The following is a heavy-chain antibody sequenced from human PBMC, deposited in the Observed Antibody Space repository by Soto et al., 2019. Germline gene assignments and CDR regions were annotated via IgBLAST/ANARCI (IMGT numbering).Heavy chain of an antibody. V-gene: IGHV5-10-1*01. CDR3: ARKGGSYNIGDDP. Sequence: GWSLKISGKGSGYSFTSYCISWVRHMPGKGLEWMGRIDPSDSYTNYSPSFQGHVTISADKSISTAYLQWSSLKASDTAMYYCARKGGSYNIGDDPWGQGTLVTVSS. D-gene: IGHD1-26*01. J-gene: IGHJ5*02. CDR2: IDPSDSYT. CDR1: GYSFTSYC.